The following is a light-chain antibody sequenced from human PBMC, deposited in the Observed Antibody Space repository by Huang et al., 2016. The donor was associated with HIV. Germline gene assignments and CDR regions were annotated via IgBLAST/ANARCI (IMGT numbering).Light chain of an antibody. CDR1: QRVSSY. Sequence: EIVLTQSPATLSLSPGESATLSCRASQRVSSYLAWYQQKPGQAPRLLIYDASNRANGSQARCSGSGSGTDFTLTISRREPEDFAAYYCQQRSNWPPTFGGGTKVEIK. V-gene: IGKV3-11*01. CDR3: QQRSNWPPT. CDR2: DAS. J-gene: IGKJ4*01.